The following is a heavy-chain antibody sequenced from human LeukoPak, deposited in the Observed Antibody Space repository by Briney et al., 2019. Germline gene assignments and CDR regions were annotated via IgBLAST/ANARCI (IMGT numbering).Heavy chain of an antibody. D-gene: IGHD1-26*01. Sequence: GGSLRLSRAASAFSLNTYSMNWVRQTPGKGLEWLSHISTSGTIHYADSVKGRFSISRDNGRNSVSLQMNRLRVGDTGVYFCATAPRGASDYIDVWGRGTTVSVSS. J-gene: IGHJ6*03. V-gene: IGHV3-48*01. CDR2: ISTSGTI. CDR1: AFSLNTYS. CDR3: ATAPRGASDYIDV.